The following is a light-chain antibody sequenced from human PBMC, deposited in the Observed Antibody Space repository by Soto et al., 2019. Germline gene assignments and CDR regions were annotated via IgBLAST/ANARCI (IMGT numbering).Light chain of an antibody. CDR1: QGISNK. Sequence: DIQMTQSPSSLSASVGDRVTITCRASQGISNKVAWYQHRPGEAPKLLIYAASTLQSGVPSRFSGGGSGTDFTLTISSLQPEDVATYYCHKYNIAPTFGQGTRLAIK. CDR3: HKYNIAPT. J-gene: IGKJ5*01. CDR2: AAS. V-gene: IGKV1-27*01.